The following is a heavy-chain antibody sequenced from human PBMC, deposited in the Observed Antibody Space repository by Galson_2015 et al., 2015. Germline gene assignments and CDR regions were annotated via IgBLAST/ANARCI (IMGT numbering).Heavy chain of an antibody. CDR3: AKDMGVVGDYYFDY. Sequence: SLRLSCAVSGFTFDDYAMHWVRQAPGKGLEWVSGISWNSGSIGYADSVKGRFTISRDNAKNSLYLQMNSLRAEDTALYYCAKDMGVVGDYYFDYWGQGTLVTDSS. V-gene: IGHV3-9*01. J-gene: IGHJ4*02. D-gene: IGHD2-15*01. CDR1: GFTFDDYA. CDR2: ISWNSGSI.